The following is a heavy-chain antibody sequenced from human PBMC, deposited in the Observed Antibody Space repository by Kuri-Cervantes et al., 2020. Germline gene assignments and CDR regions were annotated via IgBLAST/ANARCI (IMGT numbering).Heavy chain of an antibody. CDR3: ARVERYYYDSSGYYHDAFDI. V-gene: IGHV1-69*06. CDR2: IIPIFGTA. CDR1: GGTFSSYA. J-gene: IGHJ3*02. D-gene: IGHD3-22*01. Sequence: SVKVSCKASGGTFSSYAISWVRQAPGQGLEWMGGIIPIFGTANYAQKFQGRVTITADKSTSTAYMELRSLRSDDTAVYYCARVERYYYDSSGYYHDAFDIWGQGTMVTVSS.